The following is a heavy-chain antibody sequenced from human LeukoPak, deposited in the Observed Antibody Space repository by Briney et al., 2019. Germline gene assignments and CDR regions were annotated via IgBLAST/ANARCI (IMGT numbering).Heavy chain of an antibody. Sequence: GGSLRLSCAASGFTFSSYGMHWVRQAPGKGLEWVAFIRYDGSNEYYADSVKGRFTISRDNSKNTLYLQMNSLRAEDTAVYYCAKGPPNYYGSGVNFDYWGQGTLVTVSS. CDR3: AKGPPNYYGSGVNFDY. V-gene: IGHV3-30*02. CDR1: GFTFSSYG. CDR2: IRYDGSNE. D-gene: IGHD3-10*01. J-gene: IGHJ4*02.